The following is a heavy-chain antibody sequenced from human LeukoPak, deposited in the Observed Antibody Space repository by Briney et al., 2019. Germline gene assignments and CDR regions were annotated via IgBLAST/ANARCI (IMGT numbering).Heavy chain of an antibody. CDR2: INWNGGST. D-gene: IGHD3-22*01. J-gene: IGHJ3*02. Sequence: PGGSLRLSCAASGFTFDDYGMSWVRHAPGKGLEWVSGINWNGGSTGYADSVKGRFTISRDNAKNSLYLQMNSLRAEDTALYHCARGLPYYYDSSGYYSGAFDIWGQGTMVTVSS. CDR3: ARGLPYYYDSSGYYSGAFDI. CDR1: GFTFDDYG. V-gene: IGHV3-20*01.